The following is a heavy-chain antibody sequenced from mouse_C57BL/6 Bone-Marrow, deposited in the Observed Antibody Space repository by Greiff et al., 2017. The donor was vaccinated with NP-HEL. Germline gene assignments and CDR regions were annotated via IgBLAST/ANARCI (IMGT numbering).Heavy chain of an antibody. Sequence: QVQLQQSGAELVKPGASVKISCKASGYAFSSYWMNWVKQRPGKGLEWIGQIYPGDGDTNYNGKFKGKATLTADKSSSTAYMQLSSLTSEDSAVYFCARVSSGYVEKTWFAYWGQGTLVTVSA. CDR2: IYPGDGDT. CDR3: ARVSSGYVEKTWFAY. V-gene: IGHV1-80*01. CDR1: GYAFSSYW. J-gene: IGHJ3*01. D-gene: IGHD3-2*02.